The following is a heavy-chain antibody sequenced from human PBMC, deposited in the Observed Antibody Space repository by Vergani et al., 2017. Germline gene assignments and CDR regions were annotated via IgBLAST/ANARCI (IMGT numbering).Heavy chain of an antibody. CDR1: GYTFTNHH. J-gene: IGHJ6*02. D-gene: IGHD2-15*01. CDR3: AREGCSGGSCYRVRGLYYYGMDV. Sequence: VQLVQSGTEVKKPGASVKIACKTSGYTFTNHHLHWVRQAPGQGLEWMGGIIPIFGTANYAQKFQGRVTITADESTSTAYMELSSLRSEDTAVYYCAREGCSGGSCYRVRGLYYYGMDVWGQGTTVTVSS. CDR2: IIPIFGTA. V-gene: IGHV1-69*13.